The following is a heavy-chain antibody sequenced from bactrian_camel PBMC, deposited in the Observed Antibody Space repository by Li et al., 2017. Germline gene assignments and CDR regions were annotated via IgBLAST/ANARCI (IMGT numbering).Heavy chain of an antibody. V-gene: IGHV3S40*01. CDR2: INDVGSST. J-gene: IGHJ6*01. D-gene: IGHD5*01. CDR1: GFTSGDYD. CDR3: VADETGGGNFGH. Sequence: VQLVESGGGLVQPGGSQRLSCAASGFTSGDYDMSWVRQTPGKGLEWVSAINDVGSSTYYADSVQGRFTISRDNAKNTLYLQMNSLKPEDTARYYCVADETGGGNFGHWGQGTQVTVS.